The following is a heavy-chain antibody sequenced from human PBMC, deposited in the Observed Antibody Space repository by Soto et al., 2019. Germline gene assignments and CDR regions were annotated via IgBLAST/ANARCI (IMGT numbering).Heavy chain of an antibody. CDR2: ISSSSSYI. D-gene: IGHD3-3*01. Sequence: GGSLRLSCSASGFTFSSYSMNWVRQAPGKGLEWVSSISSSSSYIYYADSVKGRFTISRDNAKNSLYLQMSSLRAEDTAVYYCARDRYDVWSGYPYLCYYMDVWGKGTTVTVSS. CDR3: ARDRYDVWSGYPYLCYYMDV. CDR1: GFTFSSYS. J-gene: IGHJ6*03. V-gene: IGHV3-21*01.